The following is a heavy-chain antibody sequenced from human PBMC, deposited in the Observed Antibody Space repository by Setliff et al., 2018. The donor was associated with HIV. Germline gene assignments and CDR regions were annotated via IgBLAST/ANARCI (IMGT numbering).Heavy chain of an antibody. CDR2: IYPDDSDT. D-gene: IGHD6-25*01. J-gene: IGHJ5*02. CDR3: ATAGFDP. CDR1: GYTFDKYY. Sequence: GESLKISCQGSGYTFDKYYIAWVRQMPGKGLEWMGIIYPDDSDTRYSPSFQGRVTISADKSTSTAYLQWSSLKASDTAMYYCATAGFDPWGQGTLVTVSS. V-gene: IGHV5-51*01.